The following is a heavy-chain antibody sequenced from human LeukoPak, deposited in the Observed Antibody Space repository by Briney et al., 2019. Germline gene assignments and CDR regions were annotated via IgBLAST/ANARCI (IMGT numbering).Heavy chain of an antibody. J-gene: IGHJ4*02. D-gene: IGHD6-19*01. CDR3: ARQISAVAGTGGFDY. V-gene: IGHV5-51*01. CDR2: IYPGDSDT. Sequence: GESLQISCKGSGYSSTSYWIGWVRQVPGKGLEWMGIIYPGDSDTRYSPSFQGQVTISADKSISTAYLQWSSLKASDTAMYYCARQISAVAGTGGFDYWGQGTLVTVSS. CDR1: GYSSTSYW.